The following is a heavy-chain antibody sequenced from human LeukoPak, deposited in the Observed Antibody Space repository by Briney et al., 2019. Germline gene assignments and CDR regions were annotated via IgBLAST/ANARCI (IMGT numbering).Heavy chain of an antibody. V-gene: IGHV1-18*01. J-gene: IGHJ5*02. Sequence: ASVKVSCKASGYTFTSYGISWVRQAPGQGLEWMGWISAYNGDTNYAQKLQGRVTMTTDTSTSTAYMELRSLRSDDTAVYYCARYPPPDFWSGPPPPGWFDPWGQGTLVTISS. CDR2: ISAYNGDT. CDR1: GYTFTSYG. D-gene: IGHD3-3*01. CDR3: ARYPPPDFWSGPPPPGWFDP.